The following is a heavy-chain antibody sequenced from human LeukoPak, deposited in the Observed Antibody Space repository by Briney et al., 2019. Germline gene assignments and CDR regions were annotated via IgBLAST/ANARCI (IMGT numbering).Heavy chain of an antibody. J-gene: IGHJ3*02. CDR1: GSAFGNYY. CDR3: AREYCSSTSCYQIADDAFDI. CDR2: IKHDGNWK. D-gene: IGHD2-2*01. Sequence: GGSLRLSCAASGSAFGNYYMSWVRQAPGKGLEWVANIKHDGNWKFYADSVKGRFTISRDNAKNSLYLQMNSLRAEDTAVYYCAREYCSSTSCYQIADDAFDIWGQGTMVTVSS. V-gene: IGHV3-7*01.